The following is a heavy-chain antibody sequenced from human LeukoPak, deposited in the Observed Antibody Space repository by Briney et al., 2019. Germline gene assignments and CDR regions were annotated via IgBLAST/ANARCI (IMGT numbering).Heavy chain of an antibody. J-gene: IGHJ4*02. Sequence: GGSLRLSCAASGFTFSSYSMNWVRQAPGKGLEWVSSISSSSSYIYYADSVKGRFTISRDNAKNALNLQMNSLRAEDTAVYYCARDGMGVLGAFDYWGQGTLVTVSS. CDR2: ISSSSSYI. CDR3: ARDGMGVLGAFDY. V-gene: IGHV3-21*01. CDR1: GFTFSSYS. D-gene: IGHD1-26*01.